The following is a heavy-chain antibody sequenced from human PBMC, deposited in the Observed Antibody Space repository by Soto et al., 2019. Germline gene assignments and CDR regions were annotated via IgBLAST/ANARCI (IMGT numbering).Heavy chain of an antibody. D-gene: IGHD6-13*01. V-gene: IGHV3-23*01. CDR3: AKAAGFSSSWYPTLDY. Sequence: PGGSLRLSCAASGFTFSSYAMGWVRQAPGKGLEWVAGITGSGDNTNHADSVKGRFTISRDKFRNTLYLEMNSLRPGDTAVYFCAKAAGFSSSWYPTLDYWGPGTMVTVYS. CDR1: GFTFSSYA. CDR2: ITGSGDNT. J-gene: IGHJ4*02.